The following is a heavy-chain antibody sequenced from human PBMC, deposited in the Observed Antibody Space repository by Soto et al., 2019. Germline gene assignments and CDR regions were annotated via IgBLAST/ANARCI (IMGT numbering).Heavy chain of an antibody. Sequence: QITLKESGPTLVKPTQTLTLTCAFSGFSLRTSGVGVGWIRQPPGKALEWLALIYWDGYKHYSPSLKSRLTITEDPPKNPVVPTKTNMDPVETATYYWAHKGGGDRILDYWGQGTLVTVSS. V-gene: IGHV2-5*02. CDR3: AHKGGGDRILDY. J-gene: IGHJ4*02. D-gene: IGHD3-16*01. CDR1: GFSLRTSGVG. CDR2: IYWDGYK.